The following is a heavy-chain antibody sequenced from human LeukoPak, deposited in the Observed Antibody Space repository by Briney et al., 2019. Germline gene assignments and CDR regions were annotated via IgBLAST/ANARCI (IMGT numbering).Heavy chain of an antibody. V-gene: IGHV3-9*01. CDR2: ISWNSGSI. D-gene: IGHD6-13*01. CDR3: AKGDPYSLDY. J-gene: IGHJ4*02. CDR1: GFTFDDYA. Sequence: QPGGSLRLSCAASGFTFDDYAMHWVRHAPGKGLEWVSGISWNSGSIGYADSVKGRFTISRDNAKNSLYLQMNSLRAEDTALYYCAKGDPYSLDYWGQGTLVTVSS.